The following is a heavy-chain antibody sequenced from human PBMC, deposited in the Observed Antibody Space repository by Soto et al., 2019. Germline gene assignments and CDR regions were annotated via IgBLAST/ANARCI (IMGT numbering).Heavy chain of an antibody. CDR2: ISYDGNNK. J-gene: IGHJ4*02. V-gene: IGHV3-30-3*01. Sequence: GGSLRLSCAASTLTFSNFAIHWVRQAPGKGLEWVAVISYDGNNKYYADSVTGRFTISRDKSKNTLYLHMSRLRDEDTAVYYCERDRRFFGTSGYFDFWGQGTLVTVSS. CDR1: TLTFSNFA. D-gene: IGHD3-22*01. CDR3: ERDRRFFGTSGYFDF.